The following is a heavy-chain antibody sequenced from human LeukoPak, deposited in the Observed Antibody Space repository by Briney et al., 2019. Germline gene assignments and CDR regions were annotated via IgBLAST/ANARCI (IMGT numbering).Heavy chain of an antibody. CDR1: GFTFSSFG. V-gene: IGHV3-48*02. CDR2: IRSSGTTI. Sequence: GGSLRLSCAASGFTFSSFGMNWVRQAPGKGLEWVSYIRSSGTTIYYADSVKGRLTISRDNAENSLYLQMNSLRDEDTAVYYCARNRCSGGSCYLDYWGLGTLVIVS. J-gene: IGHJ4*02. D-gene: IGHD2-15*01. CDR3: ARNRCSGGSCYLDY.